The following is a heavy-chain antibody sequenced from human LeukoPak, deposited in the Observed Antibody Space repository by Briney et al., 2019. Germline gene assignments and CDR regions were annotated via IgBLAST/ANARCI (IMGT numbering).Heavy chain of an antibody. CDR2: IDWDDDK. V-gene: IGHV2-70*04. CDR3: ARTSIAAAGTAFDP. J-gene: IGHJ5*02. CDR1: GFSLSTSGMR. Sequence: SGPALVKPTQTLTLTCTFSGFSLSTSGMRVSWIRQPPGKALEWLSRIDWDDDKFYSTSLKTRLTISKDTSKNQVVLTMTNMDPVDTATYYRARTSIAAAGTAFDPWGQGTLVTVSS. D-gene: IGHD6-13*01.